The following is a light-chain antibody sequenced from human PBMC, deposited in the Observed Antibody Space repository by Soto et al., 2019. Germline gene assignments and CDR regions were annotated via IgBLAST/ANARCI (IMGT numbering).Light chain of an antibody. CDR3: QQYYRPWT. CDR2: WAS. Sequence: DIVMTQSPDSLAVSLGERATINCKSSQSVFYSSNNKNYLAWYQQKPGQPPKLLIYWASTRESGIPDRYSRSGSGTDFTLTISSRQAEDGVVYYCQQYYRPWTFGQGTKVEIK. V-gene: IGKV4-1*01. J-gene: IGKJ1*01. CDR1: QSVFYSSNNKNY.